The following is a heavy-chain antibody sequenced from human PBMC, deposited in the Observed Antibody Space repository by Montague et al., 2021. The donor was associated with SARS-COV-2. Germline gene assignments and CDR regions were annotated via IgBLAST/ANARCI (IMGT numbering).Heavy chain of an antibody. Sequence: PALVKPTQTLTLTCTFSGFSPSTSGMCVSWVRQPPGKALEWLALIDWXDNKFYSTSLKTRLTISKDTSKNQVVLTMTNVDPVDTATYYCARSLYDILTGYYLPFDYWGQGTLVTVSS. CDR3: ARSLYDILTGYYLPFDY. CDR1: GFSPSTSGMC. CDR2: IDWXDNK. V-gene: IGHV2-70*20. J-gene: IGHJ4*02. D-gene: IGHD3-9*01.